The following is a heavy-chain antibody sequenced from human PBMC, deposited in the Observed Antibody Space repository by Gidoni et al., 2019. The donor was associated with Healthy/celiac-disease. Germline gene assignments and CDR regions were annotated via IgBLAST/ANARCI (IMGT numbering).Heavy chain of an antibody. CDR3: ARVPWDYYDSSGYYHFDY. V-gene: IGHV4-4*02. Sequence: QVQLQESGPGLVKPSGTLSLTCAVSGGSISRSNWWSWVRQPPGKGLEWSGDSYHSGSTNYNPSLKSRVTISVDKSKNQFSLKLSSVTAADTAVYYCARVPWDYYDSSGYYHFDYWGQGTLVTVSS. CDR2: SYHSGST. J-gene: IGHJ4*02. CDR1: GGSISRSNW. D-gene: IGHD3-22*01.